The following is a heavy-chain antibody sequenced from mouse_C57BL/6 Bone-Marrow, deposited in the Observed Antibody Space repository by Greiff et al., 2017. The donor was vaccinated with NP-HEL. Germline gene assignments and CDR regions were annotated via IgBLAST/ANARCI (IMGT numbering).Heavy chain of an antibody. CDR1: GFNIKDDY. V-gene: IGHV14-4*01. J-gene: IGHJ3*01. Sequence: EVHLVESGAELVRPGASVKLSCTASGFNIKDDYMHWVKQRPEQGLEWIGWIDPENGDTEYASKFQGKATITADTSSNTAYLQLSSLTSEDTAVYYCTLYYDYAYWGQGTLVTVSA. D-gene: IGHD2-4*01. CDR3: TLYYDYAY. CDR2: IDPENGDT.